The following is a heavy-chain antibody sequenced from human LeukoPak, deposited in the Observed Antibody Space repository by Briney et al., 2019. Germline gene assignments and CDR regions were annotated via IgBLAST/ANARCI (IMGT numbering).Heavy chain of an antibody. CDR3: ARLTRSYYFDY. V-gene: IGHV4-59*01. J-gene: IGHJ4*02. D-gene: IGHD5-24*01. Sequence: SETLSLTCTVSGGSISSYYWSWIRQPPGKGLEWIGYIYCSGSTNYNPSLKSRVTISVDTSKNQFSLKLSSVTAADTAVYYCARLTRSYYFDYWGQGTLVTVSS. CDR2: IYCSGST. CDR1: GGSISSYY.